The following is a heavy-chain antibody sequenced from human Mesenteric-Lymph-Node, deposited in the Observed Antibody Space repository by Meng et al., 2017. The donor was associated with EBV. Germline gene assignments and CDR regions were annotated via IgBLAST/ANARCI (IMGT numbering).Heavy chain of an antibody. CDR2: IYYSGNT. V-gene: IGHV4-39*07. CDR1: GGSISSRNYY. Sequence: QLHVEEWGPGLWKPPGTPSLTCTVSGGSISSRNYYWDWIRQPPGKGLEWIGSIYYSGNTYYNPSLKSRVSMSVDTSRNQFSLRLYSVTAADTAVYYCVRDIMTTVTTPGGWFDPWGQGTLVTVSS. D-gene: IGHD4-17*01. CDR3: VRDIMTTVTTPGGWFDP. J-gene: IGHJ5*02.